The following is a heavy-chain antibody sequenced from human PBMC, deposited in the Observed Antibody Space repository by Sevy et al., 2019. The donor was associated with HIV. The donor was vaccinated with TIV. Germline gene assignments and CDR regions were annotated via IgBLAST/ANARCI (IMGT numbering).Heavy chain of an antibody. CDR3: ASDYYDSSGYYYGGYYYYGMDV. D-gene: IGHD3-22*01. V-gene: IGHV4-61*01. CDR2: IYYSGST. CDR1: GGSVSSGSYY. Sequence: SETLSLTCTVSGGSVSSGSYYWSWIRQPPGKGLEWIGYIYYSGSTNYNPSLKSRVTISVDTSKNPFSLKLSYVTAADTAVSYCASDYYDSSGYYYGGYYYYGMDVWGQGTTVTVSS. J-gene: IGHJ6*02.